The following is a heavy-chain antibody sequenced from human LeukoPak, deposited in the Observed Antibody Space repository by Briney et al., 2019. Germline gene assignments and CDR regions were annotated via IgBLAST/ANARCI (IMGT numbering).Heavy chain of an antibody. Sequence: QTGRSLRLSCAASGFTFSSYAMHWVRQAPGKGLEWVAVISYDGSNKYYADSVKGRFTISRDNSKNTLYLQMNSLRAEDTAVYYCARDYPQPSFEYSNSPSFDIWGQGTMVTVSS. CDR2: ISYDGSNK. J-gene: IGHJ3*02. V-gene: IGHV3-30-3*01. CDR3: ARDYPQPSFEYSNSPSFDI. CDR1: GFTFSSYA. D-gene: IGHD6-6*01.